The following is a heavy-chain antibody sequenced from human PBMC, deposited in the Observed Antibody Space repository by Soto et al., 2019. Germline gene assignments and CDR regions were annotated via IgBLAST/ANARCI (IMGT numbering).Heavy chain of an antibody. V-gene: IGHV3-48*03. D-gene: IGHD1-7*01. J-gene: IGHJ6*02. CDR1: GFTFSSYE. CDR2: ISSSGSTI. Sequence: PGGSLRRSCAASGFTFSSYEMNWVRQAPGKGLEWVSYISSSGSTIYYADSVKGRFTISRDNAKNSLYLQMNSLRAEDTAVYYCARGMDYSGTYGMGVRRQGTTVTACS. CDR3: ARGMDYSGTYGMGV.